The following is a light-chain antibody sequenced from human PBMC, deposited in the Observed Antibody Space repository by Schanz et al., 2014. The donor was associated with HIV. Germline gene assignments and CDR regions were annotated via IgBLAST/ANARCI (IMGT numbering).Light chain of an antibody. J-gene: IGKJ3*01. CDR3: HHYGGS. Sequence: EIVLTQSPVILSLSPGERASLSCRASQSVSTNSLGWYQQKRGQVPRLLIYSASRRANGIPARFSGSGSGTDFTLTISSLEPEDFAVYYCHHYGGSFGPGTTVDYK. CDR2: SAS. CDR1: QSVSTNS. V-gene: IGKV3-20*01.